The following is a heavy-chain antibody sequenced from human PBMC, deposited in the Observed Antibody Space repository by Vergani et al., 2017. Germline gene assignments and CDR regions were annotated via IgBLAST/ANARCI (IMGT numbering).Heavy chain of an antibody. Sequence: EVHLVQSGGGLVQPGGSLTLSCAASGFTVSANYVGWVRHAPGKGLKWVAILYNSGNTFYADSVRGRFTISRDNSKNTVYLQVNRLRAEDTGLYYCARDPRSRGSFFFDFWGLGALVTVSS. CDR3: ARDPRSRGSFFFDF. J-gene: IGHJ4*02. V-gene: IGHV3-66*01. D-gene: IGHD6-25*01. CDR2: LYNSGNT. CDR1: GFTVSANY.